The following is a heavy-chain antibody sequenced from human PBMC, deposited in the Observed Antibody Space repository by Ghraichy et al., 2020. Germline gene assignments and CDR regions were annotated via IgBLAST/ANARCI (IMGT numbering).Heavy chain of an antibody. CDR1: GLTFGSYA. CDR3: TKNPSYYPSGSYFED. J-gene: IGHJ4*02. D-gene: IGHD3-10*01. Sequence: LSLTCVASGLTFGSYAMSWVRHLPGKGLECVSSISGSGGRSYYTDSVRGRLIISRDDSKNTLYLQMNSLRVEDTAIYYCTKNPSYYPSGSYFEDWGQGTLVTVSS. V-gene: IGHV3-23*01. CDR2: ISGSGGRS.